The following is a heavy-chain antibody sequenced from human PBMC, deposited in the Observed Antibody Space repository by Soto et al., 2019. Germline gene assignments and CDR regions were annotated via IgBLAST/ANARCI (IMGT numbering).Heavy chain of an antibody. CDR1: GFTFSSYA. D-gene: IGHD6-13*01. V-gene: IGHV3-23*01. CDR3: AKDQRDSCSYNDY. J-gene: IGHJ4*02. Sequence: EVQLLESGGGLVQPGGSLRVSCAASGFTFSSYAMSWVRQAPGKGLGYVSTITGSGGSTYYADAVKGRFTISRDSSKNTLYLQMNSLRAEDTAVYYCAKDQRDSCSYNDYWGQGTMVTVSS. CDR2: ITGSGGST.